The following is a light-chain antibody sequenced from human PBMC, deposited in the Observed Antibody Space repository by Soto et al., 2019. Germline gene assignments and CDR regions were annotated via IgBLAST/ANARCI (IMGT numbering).Light chain of an antibody. V-gene: IGKV3D-20*01. CDR3: HHYHNWPMT. CDR2: DAS. CDR1: QSVSRSY. Sequence: EIVLAQSPATLSLSPGDRGTLSCAASQSVSRSYLAWYQQKPGLAPRIIIYDASTRATGIPDRLSGSGSGTDVTLTISRLEPEDFAVYDCHHYHNWPMTLGQGTRLEIK. J-gene: IGKJ5*01.